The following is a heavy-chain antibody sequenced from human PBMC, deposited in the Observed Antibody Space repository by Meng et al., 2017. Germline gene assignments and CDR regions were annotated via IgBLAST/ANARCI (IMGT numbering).Heavy chain of an antibody. CDR3: ASYSSVRGIAY. CDR2: IIPIFGTA. CDR1: GGTFSSYA. D-gene: IGHD3-10*01. Sequence: QVQWVQSGAEVKKPGSSVKVNCKGSGGTFSSYAISWVRQAPGQGLEGMGGIIPIFGTANYAQKFQGRVTITADESTSTAYMELSSLRSEDTAVYYCASYSSVRGIAYWGQGTLVTVSS. J-gene: IGHJ4*02. V-gene: IGHV1-69*01.